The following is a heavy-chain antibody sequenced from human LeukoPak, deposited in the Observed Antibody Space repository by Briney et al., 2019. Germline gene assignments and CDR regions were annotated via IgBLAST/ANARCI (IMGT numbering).Heavy chain of an antibody. CDR2: IYYSGST. CDR1: GGSISSYY. CDR3: AREGGHGAFDI. J-gene: IGHJ3*02. D-gene: IGHD3-16*01. Sequence: PSETLSLTCTVSGGSISSYYWSWIRQPPRKGLEWIGYIYYSGSTNYNPSLKSRVTISVETSKNQFSLKLSSVTAADTAVYYCAREGGHGAFDIWGQGTMVTVSS. V-gene: IGHV4-59*01.